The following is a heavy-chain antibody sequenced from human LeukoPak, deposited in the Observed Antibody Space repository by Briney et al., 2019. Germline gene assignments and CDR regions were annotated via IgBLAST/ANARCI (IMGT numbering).Heavy chain of an antibody. Sequence: GGSLRLSCAASGFTFSSYAMSWVRQAPGKGLEWVSAISGSGGSTYYPGSVKGRFTISRENAKNSLYLQMNSLRAGDTAVYYCARGPFPSISKDYYGMDVWGQGTTVTVSS. V-gene: IGHV3-23*01. CDR1: GFTFSSYA. CDR2: ISGSGGST. D-gene: IGHD2-21*01. J-gene: IGHJ6*02. CDR3: ARGPFPSISKDYYGMDV.